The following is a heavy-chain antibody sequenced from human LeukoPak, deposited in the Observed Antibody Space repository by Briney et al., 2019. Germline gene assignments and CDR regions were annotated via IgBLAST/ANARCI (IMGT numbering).Heavy chain of an antibody. J-gene: IGHJ4*02. CDR1: GFTFSSS. Sequence: GGSLRLSCAASGFTFSSSMHWVRQAPGKGLEWVAVISYGGSNKYYADSVKGRFTISRDNSKNTLYLQMNSLRAEDTAVYYCARDYVSSSSGGDYWGQGTLVTVSS. CDR3: ARDYVSSSSGGDY. D-gene: IGHD6-6*01. CDR2: ISYGGSNK. V-gene: IGHV3-30-3*01.